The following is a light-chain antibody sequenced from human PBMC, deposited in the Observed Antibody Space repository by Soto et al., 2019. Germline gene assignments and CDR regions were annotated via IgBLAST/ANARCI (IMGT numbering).Light chain of an antibody. CDR2: DAS. Sequence: SPSSLSASGEERVIITCRASQSISNHLNWYQQKPGKAPKLLIYDASDLETGVPSRFSGSGSGTDLDLTITSLQAEDFAIMYWRQLRMSPGTFGGGARVEFK. CDR3: RQLRMSPGT. V-gene: IGKV1-33*01. J-gene: IGKJ4*01. CDR1: QSISNH.